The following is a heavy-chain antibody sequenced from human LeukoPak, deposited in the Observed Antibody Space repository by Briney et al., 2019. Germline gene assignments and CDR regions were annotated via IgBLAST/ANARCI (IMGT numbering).Heavy chain of an antibody. J-gene: IGHJ5*02. Sequence: SETLSLTCTVSGGSIRSCGYYWSWIRQHPGEGLDWIGYIYYSGSTYYNPSLQIRVTISVDTSKNQFSLKLSSVTAADTAVYDCARGSEYYRWFDPWGQGTLLTVSS. V-gene: IGHV4-31*03. CDR1: GGSIRSCGYY. CDR3: ARGSEYYRWFDP. CDR2: IYYSGST. D-gene: IGHD2/OR15-2a*01.